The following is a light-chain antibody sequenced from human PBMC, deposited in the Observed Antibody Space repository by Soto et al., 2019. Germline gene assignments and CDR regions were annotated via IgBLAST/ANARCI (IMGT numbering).Light chain of an antibody. Sequence: IVMTQSPATLSVSPGERATLSCRASQSVRSNLAWYHQRPGQAPRLLIYGTSTRATGIPARFSGSGSGTEFTLTISSLQSEDFAVYYCQQCDNWPRTFGQGTKVDIK. CDR3: QQCDNWPRT. V-gene: IGKV3-15*01. CDR1: QSVRSN. CDR2: GTS. J-gene: IGKJ1*01.